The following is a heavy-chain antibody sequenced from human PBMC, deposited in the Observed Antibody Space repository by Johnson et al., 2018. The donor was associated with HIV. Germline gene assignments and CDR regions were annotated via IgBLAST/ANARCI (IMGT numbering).Heavy chain of an antibody. CDR1: GFTFSNAW. CDR2: IKSKTDGGST. J-gene: IGHJ3*02. CDR3: TTDSESSSWNDAFDI. Sequence: VQLVESGGGLVKPGASLRLSCAASGFTFSNAWMSWVRQAPGKGLEWVGRIKSKTDGGSTDYAAPVKGRFNISRDDSKNTLYLQMNSLKTEDTAGYYCTTDSESSSWNDAFDIWGQGTMVTVSS. V-gene: IGHV3-15*01. D-gene: IGHD6-13*01.